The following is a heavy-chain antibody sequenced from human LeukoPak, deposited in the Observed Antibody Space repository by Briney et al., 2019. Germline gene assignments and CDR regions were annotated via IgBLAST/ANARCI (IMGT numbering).Heavy chain of an antibody. Sequence: SETLSLTCTVSGGSISSYYWSWLRQPPGKGLEWIGYIYYSGSTNYNPSLKSRVTISVDTSKNQFSLKLSSVTAADTAVYYCARDQWDYDSSGYSHAFDIWGQGTMVTVSS. CDR2: IYYSGST. CDR3: ARDQWDYDSSGYSHAFDI. V-gene: IGHV4-59*01. J-gene: IGHJ3*02. CDR1: GGSISSYY. D-gene: IGHD3-22*01.